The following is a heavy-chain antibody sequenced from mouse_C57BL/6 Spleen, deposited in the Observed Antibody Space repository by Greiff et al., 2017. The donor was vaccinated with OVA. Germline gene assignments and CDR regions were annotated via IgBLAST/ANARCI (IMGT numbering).Heavy chain of an antibody. CDR3: ARSSDGYYVLFAY. CDR1: GYTFTSYW. V-gene: IGHV1-55*01. Sequence: VQLKQPGAELVKPGASVKMSCKASGYTFTSYWITWVKQRPGQGLEWIGDIYPGSGSTNYNEKFKSKATLTVDTSSSTAYMQLSSLTSEDSAVYYCARSSDGYYVLFAYWGQGTLVTVSA. D-gene: IGHD2-3*01. CDR2: IYPGSGST. J-gene: IGHJ3*01.